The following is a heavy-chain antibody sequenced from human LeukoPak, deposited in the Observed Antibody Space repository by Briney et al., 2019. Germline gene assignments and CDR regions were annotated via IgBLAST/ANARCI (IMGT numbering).Heavy chain of an antibody. Sequence: SETLSLTCTVSGGSISSGSYYWSWIRQPAGKGLEWIGRIYTSGSTSYNPSLKSRVTMSVDTSKNQFSLKLSSVTAADTAVYYCARETHIVVVVAATAFDIWGQGTMVTVSS. CDR3: ARETHIVVVVAATAFDI. CDR1: GGSISSGSYY. V-gene: IGHV4-61*02. CDR2: IYTSGST. D-gene: IGHD2-15*01. J-gene: IGHJ3*02.